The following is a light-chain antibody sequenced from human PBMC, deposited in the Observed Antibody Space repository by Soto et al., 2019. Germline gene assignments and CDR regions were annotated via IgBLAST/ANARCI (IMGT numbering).Light chain of an antibody. CDR1: RSNIGAGYA. V-gene: IGLV1-40*01. CDR3: QSYDSSLSIWV. Sequence: SVLTQPPSVSGAPGQRVIISCTGSRSNIGAGYAVHWYRRLPGTAPKLLLSGNNNRPSGVPDRFSGSKSGTSASLAIAGLQADDEADYFCQSYDSSLSIWVFGGGTTLTVL. CDR2: GNN. J-gene: IGLJ3*02.